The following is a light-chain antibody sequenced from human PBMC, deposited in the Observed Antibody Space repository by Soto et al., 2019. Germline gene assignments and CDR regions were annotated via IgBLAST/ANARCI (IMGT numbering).Light chain of an antibody. V-gene: IGKV1-39*01. CDR2: AAS. CDR1: QSISTY. CDR3: QLGHSTPYV. J-gene: IGKJ2*01. Sequence: DIQMTQSPSSLSASVGDRVTITCRASQSISTYLNWYQQKFGKAPKLLIYAASSLQSGVSSRFSGSGSWTDFTLAISSLPPAYFATNYYQLGHSTPYVVGQVNKLEIK.